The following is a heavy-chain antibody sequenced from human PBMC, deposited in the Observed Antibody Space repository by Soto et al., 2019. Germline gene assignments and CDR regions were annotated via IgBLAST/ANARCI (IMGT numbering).Heavy chain of an antibody. CDR3: ARGRYCSSTSCRKYYYYGMDV. J-gene: IGHJ6*02. CDR2: IYYSGST. CDR1: GGSVSSGSYY. D-gene: IGHD2-2*01. Sequence: QVQLQESGPGLVKPSETLSLTCTVSGGSVSSGSYYWSWIRQPLGKGLEWIGYIYYSGSTNYNPSLKSRVTISVDTSKNQFSLKLSSVTAADTAVYYCARGRYCSSTSCRKYYYYGMDVWGQGTTVTVSS. V-gene: IGHV4-61*01.